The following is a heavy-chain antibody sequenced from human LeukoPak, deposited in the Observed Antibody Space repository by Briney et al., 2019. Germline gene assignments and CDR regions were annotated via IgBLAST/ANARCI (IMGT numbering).Heavy chain of an antibody. CDR3: ARVHSAAETYYYGSGSYVGDLDY. D-gene: IGHD3-10*01. J-gene: IGHJ4*02. Sequence: ASVKVSCKASGYTFTGYGVSWVRQAPGQGLEWMGWISAYNGNTKYAQEFQGRVTMTRDTSISTAYMELSRLRSDDTAVYYCARVHSAAETYYYGSGSYVGDLDYWGQGTLVTVSS. CDR2: ISAYNGNT. CDR1: GYTFTGYG. V-gene: IGHV1-18*01.